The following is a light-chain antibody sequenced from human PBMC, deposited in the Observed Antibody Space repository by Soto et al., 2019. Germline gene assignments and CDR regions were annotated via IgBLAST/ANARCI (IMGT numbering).Light chain of an antibody. J-gene: IGKJ1*01. V-gene: IGKV1-5*01. CDR2: TAS. Sequence: DIRMTQSPSTLSASVVYTVTITCRASQTISRWLAWYQQKPGKAPRLLIYTASTLESGVPSRFSASGSGTEFTLTISSLHPDDFATYYCQEYNNYWTFGQGTKV. CDR1: QTISRW. CDR3: QEYNNYWT.